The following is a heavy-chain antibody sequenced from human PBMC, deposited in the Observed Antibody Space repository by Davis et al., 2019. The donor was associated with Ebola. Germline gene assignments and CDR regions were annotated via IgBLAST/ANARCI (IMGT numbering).Heavy chain of an antibody. Sequence: PSGTLSLTCTVSGCSISSSSYYRGWIRPAPGEGVERVLYISSSISTIYYADSVKGRFTISRDNAKNSLYLQMNSLRAEDTAVYYCAIANRGPVADTGDYWGQGTLVTVSS. V-gene: IGHV3-11*01. CDR1: GCSISSSSYY. CDR2: ISSSISTI. J-gene: IGHJ4*02. CDR3: AIANRGPVADTGDY. D-gene: IGHD6-19*01.